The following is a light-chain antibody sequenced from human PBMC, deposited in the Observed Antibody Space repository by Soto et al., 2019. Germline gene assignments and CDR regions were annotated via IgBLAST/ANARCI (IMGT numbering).Light chain of an antibody. CDR3: QHYHNKPSWT. J-gene: IGKJ1*01. CDR1: QSVRRN. Sequence: EIVMTLSLATLSVSPGERATLSCRASQSVRRNLAWYQQKPGQAPRLLIYGASTRSTGIPARFSGSGSGTEFTLTISSLQSQDVAFAYCQHYHNKPSWTFGQGTKVDVK. V-gene: IGKV3-15*01. CDR2: GAS.